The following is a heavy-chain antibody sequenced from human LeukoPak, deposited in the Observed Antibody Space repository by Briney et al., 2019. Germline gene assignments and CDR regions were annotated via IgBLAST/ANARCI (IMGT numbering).Heavy chain of an antibody. Sequence: RASETLSLTCTVSGGSVSSGSYYWSWIRQPPGKGLGWIGYIYCSGSTNYNPSLKSRVTISVDTSKNQFSLKLSSVTAADTAVFYCARVASGYDVFDIWGQGTMVTVSS. J-gene: IGHJ3*02. CDR3: ARVASGYDVFDI. V-gene: IGHV4-61*01. CDR1: GGSVSSGSYY. D-gene: IGHD3-3*01. CDR2: IYCSGST.